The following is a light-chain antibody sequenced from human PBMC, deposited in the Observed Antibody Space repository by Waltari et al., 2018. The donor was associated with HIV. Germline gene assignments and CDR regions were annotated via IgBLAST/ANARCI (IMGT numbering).Light chain of an antibody. CDR2: EDR. V-gene: IGLV3-21*04. Sequence: YVLTQPPSVSVAPGMTATITCGGDNIGGKSVHWSQLKPGQAPVVVIYEDRVRPSGIPERFSGSNSGNTATLTISGVVAGDEADYSCHVWDSRSDVVFGGGTKLTVL. CDR1: NIGGKS. CDR3: HVWDSRSDVV. J-gene: IGLJ3*02.